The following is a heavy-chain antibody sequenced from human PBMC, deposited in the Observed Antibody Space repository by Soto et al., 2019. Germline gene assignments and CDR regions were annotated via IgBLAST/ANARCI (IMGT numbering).Heavy chain of an antibody. V-gene: IGHV4-61*01. CDR1: GGSVSCGRYY. D-gene: IGHD6-19*01. CDR2: IYYSGST. CDR3: ARDFFSGWYDYYGMDV. J-gene: IGHJ6*02. Sequence: LSVTCNISGGSVSCGRYYWSCIRQPPGTGLEWSGDIYYSGSTNYNPSLKSRGTISVDTSKNQFSLKLSPVTAADTDVYYCARDFFSGWYDYYGMDVLGQGNPGHRLL.